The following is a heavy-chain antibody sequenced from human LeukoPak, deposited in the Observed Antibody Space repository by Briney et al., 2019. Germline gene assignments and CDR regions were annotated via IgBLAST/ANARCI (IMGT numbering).Heavy chain of an antibody. D-gene: IGHD3-22*01. CDR1: GFTFNNYA. V-gene: IGHV3-23*01. J-gene: IGHJ4*02. Sequence: PGGSLRLSCSASGFTFNNYAMSWVRQAPGKGLEWASGISGSGGSRNYADSVKGRFTISRDNSKNTLYLQMNSLRAEDTAVYYCAKDGAYDSSGYSRFDYWGQGTLVTVSS. CDR3: AKDGAYDSSGYSRFDY. CDR2: ISGSGGSR.